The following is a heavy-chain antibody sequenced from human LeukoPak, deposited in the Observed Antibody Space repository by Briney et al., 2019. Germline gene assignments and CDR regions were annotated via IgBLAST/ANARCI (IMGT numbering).Heavy chain of an antibody. CDR2: INPNSGGT. J-gene: IGHJ6*03. CDR1: GYTFTGYY. CDR3: ARDWNDFWSGSRRYYYYYMDV. V-gene: IGHV1-2*06. D-gene: IGHD3-3*01. Sequence: ASVKVSCKASGYTFTGYYMHWVRQAPGQGLEWMGRINPNSGGTNYAQKFQGRVTMTRDTSISTAYMELSRLRSDDTAVYYCARDWNDFWSGSRRYYYYYMDVWGKGTTVTVSS.